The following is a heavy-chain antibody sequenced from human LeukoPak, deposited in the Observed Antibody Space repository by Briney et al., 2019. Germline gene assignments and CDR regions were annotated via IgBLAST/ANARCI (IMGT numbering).Heavy chain of an antibody. D-gene: IGHD5-18*01. CDR1: GGSISSYY. Sequence: SETLSLTCTVSGGSISSYYWSWIRQPPGKGLEWIGYIYYSGSTNYNPSLKSRVTISVDTSKNQFSLKLSSVTAADTAVYYCARGRGYSYGQSWYFDLWGRGTLVTVSS. J-gene: IGHJ2*01. CDR3: ARGRGYSYGQSWYFDL. CDR2: IYYSGST. V-gene: IGHV4-59*12.